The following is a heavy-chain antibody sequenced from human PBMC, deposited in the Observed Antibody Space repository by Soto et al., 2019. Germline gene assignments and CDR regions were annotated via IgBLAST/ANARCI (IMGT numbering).Heavy chain of an antibody. CDR2: ISSSGGST. D-gene: IGHD2-15*01. J-gene: IGHJ6*02. CDR1: GFTFSSDA. Sequence: GGSLRLSCAASGFTFSSDAMSWVRQAPGKGLEWVSVISSSGGSTHYADSVKGRFTISRDNSKSTLYLQMDSLRAEDTAIYYCAKDQKVVAVGYYYYYGMDVWGQGTTVTVSS. CDR3: AKDQKVVAVGYYYYYGMDV. V-gene: IGHV3-23*01.